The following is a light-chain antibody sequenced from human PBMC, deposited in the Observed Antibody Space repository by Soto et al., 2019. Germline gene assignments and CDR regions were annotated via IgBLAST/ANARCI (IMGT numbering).Light chain of an antibody. CDR1: SSNIGSSF. Sequence: QSVLTQPPSASGTPGQRVTISCSGASSNIGSSFVYWYQQLPGTAPKLLIYRNNQRPSGVPDRFSGSKSGTSASLAISGLRSEDEGDYYCASWDDSLSGQGLFGGGTKVPVL. V-gene: IGLV1-47*01. CDR2: RNN. J-gene: IGLJ2*01. CDR3: ASWDDSLSGQGL.